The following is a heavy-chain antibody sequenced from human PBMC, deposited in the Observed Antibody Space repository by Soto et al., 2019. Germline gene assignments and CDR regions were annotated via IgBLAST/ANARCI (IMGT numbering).Heavy chain of an antibody. J-gene: IGHJ5*02. CDR3: AVCSGGSCYREGWFDP. CDR2: IIPIFGTA. CDR1: GGTFSSYA. V-gene: IGHV1-69*06. D-gene: IGHD2-15*01. Sequence: GASVKVSCKASGGTFSSYAISWVRQAPGQGLEWMGGIIPIFGTANYAQKFQGRVTITADKSTSTAYMELSSLRSEDTAVYYCAVCSGGSCYREGWFDPWGQGTLVTVSS.